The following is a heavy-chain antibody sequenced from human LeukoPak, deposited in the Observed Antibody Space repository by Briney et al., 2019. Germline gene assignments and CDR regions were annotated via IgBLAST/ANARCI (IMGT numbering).Heavy chain of an antibody. V-gene: IGHV1-2*02. CDR1: GYTFTGYY. Sequence: ASVKVSCKASGYTFTGYYMHWVRQAPGQGLEWMGWINPNSGGTNYAQKFQGRVTMTRDTSISTAYMELSRLRSDDTAVYYCASIHSSSWYWFDPWGQGTLVTVSS. CDR2: INPNSGGT. D-gene: IGHD6-13*01. CDR3: ASIHSSSWYWFDP. J-gene: IGHJ5*02.